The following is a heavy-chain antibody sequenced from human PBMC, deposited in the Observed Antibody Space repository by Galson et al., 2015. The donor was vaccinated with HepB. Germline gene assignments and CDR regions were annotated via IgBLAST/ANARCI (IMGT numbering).Heavy chain of an antibody. D-gene: IGHD3-3*01. CDR2: INHIFATA. Sequence: SVKVSCKASGGTFSSYAISWVRQAPGQGREWMGGINHIFATANYAQKFQGRVTITADESTSTAYMELSSLRSEDTAVYYCARDYAVTIFRVVSDAFDIWGQGTMVTVSS. CDR1: GGTFSSYA. V-gene: IGHV1-69*13. J-gene: IGHJ3*02. CDR3: ARDYAVTIFRVVSDAFDI.